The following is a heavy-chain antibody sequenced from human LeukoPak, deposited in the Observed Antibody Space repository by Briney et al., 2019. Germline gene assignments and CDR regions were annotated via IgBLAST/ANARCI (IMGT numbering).Heavy chain of an antibody. V-gene: IGHV4-34*01. CDR1: GGSFSGYY. CDR2: INHSGST. D-gene: IGHD3-3*01. J-gene: IGHJ4*02. Sequence: PSETLSLTCAVYGGSFSGYYWSWVRQPPGKGLEWVGEINHSGSTNYNPSLKSRVTISVDTSKNQFSQKLSSVTAADTAVYYCAREGRTYYDFWSGYYTGLDYWGQGTLVTVSS. CDR3: AREGRTYYDFWSGYYTGLDY.